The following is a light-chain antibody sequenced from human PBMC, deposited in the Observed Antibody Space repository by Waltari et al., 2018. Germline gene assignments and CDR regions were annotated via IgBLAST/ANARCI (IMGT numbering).Light chain of an antibody. V-gene: IGLV3-1*01. Sequence: SYELTQPPSVSVSPGQTASIACAGDKLGDKYACWYQQKPGQSPVVVIYQDNKRPSGIPERFSGSNSGNTATLTISGTQAMDEADYYCQAWDSSHVVFGGGTKLTFL. J-gene: IGLJ2*01. CDR3: QAWDSSHVV. CDR1: KLGDKY. CDR2: QDN.